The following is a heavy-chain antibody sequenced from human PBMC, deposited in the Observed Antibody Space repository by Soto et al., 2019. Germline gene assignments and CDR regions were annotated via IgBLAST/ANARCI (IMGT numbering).Heavy chain of an antibody. CDR1: GCSISSVRYS. V-gene: IGHV4-30-2*01. CDR3: ARVPDR. CDR2: IYHSWST. J-gene: IGHJ5*02. D-gene: IGHD2-2*01. Sequence: QLQLQESGSGMVKPSQSLSLTCAFSGCSISSVRYSRSWIRQPPGKGLEWIGYIYHSWSTYCKPSLKSRVTISVDRSKNQFSLKPSSLTAADTAGYYCARVPDRWGQGTLVTVSS.